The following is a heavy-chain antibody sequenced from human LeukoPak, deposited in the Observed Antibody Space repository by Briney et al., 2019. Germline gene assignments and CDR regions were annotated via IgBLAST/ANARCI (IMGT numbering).Heavy chain of an antibody. V-gene: IGHV3-49*03. D-gene: IGHD6-13*01. Sequence: SGGSLRLSCAASGFAFGDYAMSWFRQAPGKGLEWVGFFRSKADGGTTEYAASVKGRFTISRDDSKSIAYLQMNSLKTEDTAMFYCSRLTSSWFPNWFDPWGQGTLVTVSS. CDR2: FRSKADGGTT. J-gene: IGHJ5*02. CDR1: GFAFGDYA. CDR3: SRLTSSWFPNWFDP.